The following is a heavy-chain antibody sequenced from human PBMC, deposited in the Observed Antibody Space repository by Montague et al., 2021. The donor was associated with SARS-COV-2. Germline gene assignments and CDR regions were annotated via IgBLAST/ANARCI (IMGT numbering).Heavy chain of an antibody. D-gene: IGHD1-20*01. V-gene: IGHV4-34*01. J-gene: IGHJ6*02. CDR3: ARGRRRYNWRDETSYYYGMAV. CDR2: INHSGST. Sequence: SETLSLTCAVYGGSLSGYYWSWIRQPPGKGLEWIGEINHSGSTNYNPSLKSRVTISLDTSKNQFSLKLSSVTAADTAVYYCARGRRRYNWRDETSYYYGMAVWGPGATVPVSS. CDR1: GGSLSGYY.